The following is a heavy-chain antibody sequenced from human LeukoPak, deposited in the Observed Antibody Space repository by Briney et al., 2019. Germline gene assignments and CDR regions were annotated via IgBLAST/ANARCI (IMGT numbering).Heavy chain of an antibody. Sequence: GGSLRLSCAASGFSFSVYWMHWVRQAPGKGLVWVSRINTDGSRTNYADSVKGRFTISRDNAKNTLCLQMSSLRAEDTAVYYSARETSGYYYKSYFDYWGQGTLVTVSS. CDR2: INTDGSRT. CDR1: GFSFSVYW. D-gene: IGHD3-22*01. J-gene: IGHJ4*02. CDR3: ARETSGYYYKSYFDY. V-gene: IGHV3-74*01.